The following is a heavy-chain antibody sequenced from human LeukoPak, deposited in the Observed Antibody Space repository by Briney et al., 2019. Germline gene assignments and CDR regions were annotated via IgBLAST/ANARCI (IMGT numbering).Heavy chain of an antibody. CDR3: ARDQHSIAVAPDY. V-gene: IGHV3-7*01. Sequence: PGGSLRLSCAASGFTFSIYWMSWVRQAPGEGLEWVANIKQDGSEKYYVDSVKGRFTISRDNAKNSLYLQMNSLRAEDTAVYCCARDQHSIAVAPDYWGQGTLVTVSS. J-gene: IGHJ4*02. CDR2: IKQDGSEK. CDR1: GFTFSIYW. D-gene: IGHD6-19*01.